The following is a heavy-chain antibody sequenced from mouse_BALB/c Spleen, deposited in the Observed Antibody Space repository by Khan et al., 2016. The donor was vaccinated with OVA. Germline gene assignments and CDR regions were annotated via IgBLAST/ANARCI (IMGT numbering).Heavy chain of an antibody. V-gene: IGHV9-3-1*01. CDR2: LNTYTGEP. J-gene: IGHJ4*01. CDR3: ARVGYNGTMDC. D-gene: IGHD2-14*01. CDR1: GFTFTNYG. Sequence: QIQLVQSGPELKKPGETVQISCKASGFTFTNYGMNWVKQAPGKGLKWMGWLNTYTGEPTFADDFKGRFAFSLETSASTAYLQINSLNNEDTATYFCARVGYNGTMDCWGQGTSVTVPS.